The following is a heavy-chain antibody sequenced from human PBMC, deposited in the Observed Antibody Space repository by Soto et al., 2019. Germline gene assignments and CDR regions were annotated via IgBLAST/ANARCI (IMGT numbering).Heavy chain of an antibody. Sequence: PXAILSLTCTVSGASISGGSYYWSWIRQPPGKGLEWIGYIYYTGSTNYSPSLKSRVTISVDKSRNQFSLKLSSVTAADTAVYYCARGNLITAVDYWGQGTPVTVSS. CDR3: ARGNLITAVDY. D-gene: IGHD6-13*01. CDR1: GASISGGSYY. J-gene: IGHJ4*02. CDR2: IYYTGST. V-gene: IGHV4-61*01.